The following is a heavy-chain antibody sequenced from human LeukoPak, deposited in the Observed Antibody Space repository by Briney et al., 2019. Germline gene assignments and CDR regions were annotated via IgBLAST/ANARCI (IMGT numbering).Heavy chain of an antibody. V-gene: IGHV3-66*01. D-gene: IGHD6-19*01. J-gene: IGHJ4*02. Sequence: GGSLRLSCAASGFTVSINYMSWVPQAPGKGLEWVSVIYSGGSTSYADSVKGRFTISRENSKNTLYLQMNSLRAEDTAVYYCASVPPRYSSGWYRDYWGQGTLVTVSS. CDR3: ASVPPRYSSGWYRDY. CDR2: IYSGGST. CDR1: GFTVSINY.